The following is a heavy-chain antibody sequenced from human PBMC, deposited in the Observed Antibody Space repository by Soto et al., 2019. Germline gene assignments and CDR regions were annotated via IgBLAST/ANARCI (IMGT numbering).Heavy chain of an antibody. CDR2: ISAYNSNT. Sequence: QVQLVQSGAEVKKPGGSLKVSCKAPGYPFTSYGISWVRQAPGQGFEWMGWISAYNSNTNYAQKLQGRVPMTTDTSTSTAYMELRSLRPDDTAVYYCARIAAAEMRFWFDPWGQGTLVTVFS. D-gene: IGHD6-13*01. CDR1: GYPFTSYG. V-gene: IGHV1-18*01. J-gene: IGHJ5*02. CDR3: ARIAAAEMRFWFDP.